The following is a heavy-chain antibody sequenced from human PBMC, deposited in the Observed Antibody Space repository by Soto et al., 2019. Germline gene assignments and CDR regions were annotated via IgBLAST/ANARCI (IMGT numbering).Heavy chain of an antibody. CDR1: GLTFSDFY. V-gene: IGHV3-11*01. CDR3: ARGHKGLEV. Sequence: GGSLRLSCAASGLTFSDFYMSWIRQAPGKGPEWVSYINPTGTSTYYADSVKGRFTMSRDNGKNSLDLQMNSLKAEDSAVYYCARGHKGLEVWGQGTAVTVSS. CDR2: INPTGTST. J-gene: IGHJ6*02.